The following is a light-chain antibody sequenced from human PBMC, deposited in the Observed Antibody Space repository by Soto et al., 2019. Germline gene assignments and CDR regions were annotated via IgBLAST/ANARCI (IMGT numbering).Light chain of an antibody. CDR2: WTS. CDR3: QQYYNIPYT. J-gene: IGKJ2*01. Sequence: DIVMTQSPDSLAVSLGERATINCKSSQSVLYSANNKNYLAWYQQKPGQPPKLLIYWTSTRESGVPDRFSGSGSGTDFTLTISSLQAEDVAVYYCQQYYNIPYTFGQGT. V-gene: IGKV4-1*01. CDR1: QSVLYSANNKNY.